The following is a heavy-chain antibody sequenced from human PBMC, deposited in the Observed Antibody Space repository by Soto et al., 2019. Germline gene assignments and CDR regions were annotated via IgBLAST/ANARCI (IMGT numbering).Heavy chain of an antibody. CDR2: IWSDGNNR. CDR1: GFMFSNHG. D-gene: IGHD1-1*01. Sequence: QVQLVESGGGMVQPGRSLRLSGAASGFMFSNHGMHWVRQAPGKGLEWVAVIWSDGNNRYYADSVKGRFTISRDNSKNTVYLQMNSLRAEDTAVYYCVRGDNWNDEASDYWGQGTLVTVSS. V-gene: IGHV3-33*01. CDR3: VRGDNWNDEASDY. J-gene: IGHJ4*02.